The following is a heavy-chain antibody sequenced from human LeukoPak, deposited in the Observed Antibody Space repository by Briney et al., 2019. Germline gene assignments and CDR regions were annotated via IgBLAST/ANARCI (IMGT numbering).Heavy chain of an antibody. V-gene: IGHV3-48*03. D-gene: IGHD3-16*01. J-gene: IGHJ4*02. CDR1: GFTFSIYE. Sequence: GGSLRLSCAASGFTFSIYEMNWVRQAPGKGLEGVSYIGIGGATIYYADSVKGRFTTSRDNAKDSLYLQMNSLRAEDTAVHYCTRGDYGKSDYWGQGTLVTVSS. CDR2: IGIGGATI. CDR3: TRGDYGKSDY.